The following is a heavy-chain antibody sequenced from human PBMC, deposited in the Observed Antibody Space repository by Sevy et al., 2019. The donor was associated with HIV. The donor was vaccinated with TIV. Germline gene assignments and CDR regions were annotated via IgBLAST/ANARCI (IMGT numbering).Heavy chain of an antibody. J-gene: IGHJ4*02. Sequence: ASVKVSCKASGYTFTGYYMHWVRQAPGQGLEWMGRINPNSGGTNYAQTFQGRVTMTRDTSISTAYMELSRLRSDDTAVYYCARDSSIGATHPDYWGQGTLVTVSS. CDR2: INPNSGGT. CDR3: ARDSSIGATHPDY. D-gene: IGHD1-26*01. CDR1: GYTFTGYY. V-gene: IGHV1-2*06.